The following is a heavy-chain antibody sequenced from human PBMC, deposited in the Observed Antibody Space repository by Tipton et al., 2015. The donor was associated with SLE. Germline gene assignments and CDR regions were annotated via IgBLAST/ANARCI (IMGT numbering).Heavy chain of an antibody. J-gene: IGHJ4*02. D-gene: IGHD6-13*01. V-gene: IGHV3-23*01. CDR2: VSASGIIT. Sequence: SLRLSCAASEFAFSTYAMSWVRQAPGKGLEWVSSVSASGIITYYSDSVKGRFTISRDNSKHTLYLQMHSLRAEDTAVYYCVRNVTAAGPYFDYWGQGTLVTVSS. CDR1: EFAFSTYA. CDR3: VRNVTAAGPYFDY.